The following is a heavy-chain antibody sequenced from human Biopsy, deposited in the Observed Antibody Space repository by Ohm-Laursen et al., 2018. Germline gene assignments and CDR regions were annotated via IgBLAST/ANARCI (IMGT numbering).Heavy chain of an antibody. D-gene: IGHD3-9*01. CDR2: IIPILGVP. CDR3: ARAFDYINVLGTDY. V-gene: IGHV1-69*04. CDR1: GGTFSSYA. Sequence: SVSVSCKVSGGTFSSYAVSWARQAPGQGLEWMGRIIPILGVPNYAQKFQGRVTITADKSTSTAYMELSGLRFEDTAVYYCARAFDYINVLGTDYWGQGTLVTVSS. J-gene: IGHJ4*02.